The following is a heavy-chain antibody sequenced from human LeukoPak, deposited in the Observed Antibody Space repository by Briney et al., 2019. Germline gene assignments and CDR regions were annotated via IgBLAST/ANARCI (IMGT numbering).Heavy chain of an antibody. V-gene: IGHV3-21*01. CDR3: AREIHLDF. CDR1: GFTFIRYI. J-gene: IGHJ4*02. CDR2: ISSSSNYI. Sequence: PGGSLRLSFAASGFTFIRYIKYWVRQAPGKGLEWVSSISSSSNYIYYADSVKGRFTISRDNAKNSLYLQMNSLRAEDTAVYYCAREIHLDFWGQGTLVTVSS. D-gene: IGHD5-18*01.